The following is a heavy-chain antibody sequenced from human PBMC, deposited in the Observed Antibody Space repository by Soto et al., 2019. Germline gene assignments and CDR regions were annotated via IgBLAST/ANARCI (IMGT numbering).Heavy chain of an antibody. CDR3: ARGYYYDSSGSDFDY. V-gene: IGHV3-53*01. D-gene: IGHD3-22*01. CDR1: GFTVSSNY. Sequence: VGSLRLSCAASGFTVSSNYMSWVRQAPGNGLEWVSVIYSVGSTYYADSVKGRFTISRDNSKNTLYLQMNSLRAEDTAVYYCARGYYYDSSGSDFDYWGQGTLVTVSS. CDR2: IYSVGST. J-gene: IGHJ4*02.